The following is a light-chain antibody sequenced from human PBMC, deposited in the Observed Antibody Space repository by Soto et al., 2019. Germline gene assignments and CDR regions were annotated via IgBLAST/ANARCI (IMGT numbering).Light chain of an antibody. CDR2: GAS. CDR1: QSVSNN. Sequence: EIVMTQSPATLSVSPGERATLSCRASQSVSNNLAWYQQKPGQAPRLLISGASTRATGIPARFSASGSGTEFALTISSLQSEDVAVYYCQQYYSWPPLTFGGATKVDIK. J-gene: IGKJ4*01. V-gene: IGKV3-15*01. CDR3: QQYYSWPPLT.